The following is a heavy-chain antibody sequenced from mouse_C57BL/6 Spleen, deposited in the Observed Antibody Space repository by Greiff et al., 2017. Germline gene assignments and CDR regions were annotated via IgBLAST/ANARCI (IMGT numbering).Heavy chain of an antibody. D-gene: IGHD1-1*01. CDR3: ARWGTTVVAPYYAMDY. Sequence: QVQLQQSGAELVRPGTSVKVSCKASGYAFTNYLIEWVKQRPGQGLAWIGVINPGSGGTNYNEKFKGKATLTADKSSSTAYMQLSSLTSEDSAVYFCARWGTTVVAPYYAMDYWGQGTSVTVSS. J-gene: IGHJ4*01. CDR2: INPGSGGT. CDR1: GYAFTNYL. V-gene: IGHV1-54*01.